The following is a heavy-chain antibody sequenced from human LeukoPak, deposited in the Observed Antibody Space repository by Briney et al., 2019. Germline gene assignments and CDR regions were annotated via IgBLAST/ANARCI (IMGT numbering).Heavy chain of an antibody. CDR1: GFTFSNYA. CDR2: IYSGGST. Sequence: GGSLRLSCAGSGFTFSNYAMHWVRQAPGKGLEWVSVIYSGGSTYYADSVKGRFTISRDNSKNTLYLQMNSLRAEDTAVYYCARDGSYSSSQSAFDIWGQGTMVTVSS. CDR3: ARDGSYSSSQSAFDI. D-gene: IGHD6-6*01. J-gene: IGHJ3*02. V-gene: IGHV3-53*01.